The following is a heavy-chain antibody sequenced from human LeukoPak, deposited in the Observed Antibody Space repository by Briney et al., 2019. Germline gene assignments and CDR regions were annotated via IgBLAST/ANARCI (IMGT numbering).Heavy chain of an antibody. D-gene: IGHD2-2*01. Sequence: GASMKVSCKSSGFTFTDYYMHWVRQAPGQGLEWMGIINPSGGSTSYAQKFQGRVTMTRDMSTSTVYMELSSLRSEDTAVYYCARGGSLICSSTSCLVDYWGQGTLVTVSS. V-gene: IGHV1-46*01. CDR1: GFTFTDYY. J-gene: IGHJ4*02. CDR2: INPSGGST. CDR3: ARGGSLICSSTSCLVDY.